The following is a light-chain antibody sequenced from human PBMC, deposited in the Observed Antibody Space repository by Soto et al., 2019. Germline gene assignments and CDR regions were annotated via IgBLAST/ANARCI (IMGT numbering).Light chain of an antibody. CDR3: QQYGRTPRT. CDR2: GAS. J-gene: IGKJ2*01. V-gene: IGKV3-15*01. Sequence: EIVMTQSPAALSVSPGDAATLSCRASQSVHSRLAWYQQKPGQAPRLLIYGASTRATGTPPRFRGSGSGTEFTLTISSLQSEDSAVYYCQQYGRTPRTFGQGTKLEIK. CDR1: QSVHSR.